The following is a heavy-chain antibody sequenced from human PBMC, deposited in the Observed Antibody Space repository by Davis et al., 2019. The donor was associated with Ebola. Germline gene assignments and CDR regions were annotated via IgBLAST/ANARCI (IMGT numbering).Heavy chain of an antibody. CDR1: GYSFTNYW. V-gene: IGHV5-51*01. CDR3: ASLRRTITGMDDAFDI. D-gene: IGHD2-8*02. Sequence: GESLKISCKASGYSFTNYWIHWVRQMPGKGLECMGIIYPADSDTRYSPSFRGQVTISADKSIKTAFLQWSSLKASDTAMYYCASLRRTITGMDDAFDIWGQGTMVTVSS. J-gene: IGHJ3*02. CDR2: IYPADSDT.